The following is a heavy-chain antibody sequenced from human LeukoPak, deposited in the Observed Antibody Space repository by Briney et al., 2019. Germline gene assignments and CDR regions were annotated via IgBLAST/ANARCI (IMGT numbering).Heavy chain of an antibody. CDR3: AKSRTGWGPFDY. CDR2: ISGSGATT. CDR1: GFTISSCA. V-gene: IGHV3-23*01. Sequence: GGSLRLSCAASGFTISSCAMSWVRQAPGKGLEWVSGISGSGATTYYADSVKGRFTISGDNSKNTLYLQMNSLRAEDTAVYYCAKSRTGWGPFDYWGQGTLVTVSS. D-gene: IGHD6-19*01. J-gene: IGHJ4*02.